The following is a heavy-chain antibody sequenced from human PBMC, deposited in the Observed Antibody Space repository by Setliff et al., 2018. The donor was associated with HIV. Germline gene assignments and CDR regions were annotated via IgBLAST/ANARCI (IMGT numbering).Heavy chain of an antibody. Sequence: SVKVSCKVSGFTLREVSMHWVRQAPGQGLEWMGGIIPILDAANYAQKFQGRVTITADKSTSTAYMELRSLRYEDTAIYYCARDPFPSTNYYDSSAYPFAEYFQHWGQGTLVTVSS. V-gene: IGHV1-69*10. J-gene: IGHJ1*01. D-gene: IGHD3-22*01. CDR1: GFTLREVS. CDR2: IIPILDAA. CDR3: ARDPFPSTNYYDSSAYPFAEYFQH.